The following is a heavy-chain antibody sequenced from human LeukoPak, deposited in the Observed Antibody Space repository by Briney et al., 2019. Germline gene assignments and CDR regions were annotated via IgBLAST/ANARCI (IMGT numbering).Heavy chain of an antibody. CDR2: IYVNGDT. V-gene: IGHV4-38-2*01. CDR3: ARGYNWNDGAFDP. D-gene: IGHD1-20*01. Sequence: PSETLSLTCAVSGASSSDPYYWGWIRQPPERGPQWIGTIYVNGDTFYNPSLKSRVTISEDTSKNQLSLTLTSVTAADTAIYYCARGYNWNDGAFDPWGQGALVTVSS. J-gene: IGHJ5*02. CDR1: GASSSDPYY.